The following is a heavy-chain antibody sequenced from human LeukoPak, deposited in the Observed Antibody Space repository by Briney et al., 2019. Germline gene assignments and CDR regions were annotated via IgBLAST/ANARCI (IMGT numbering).Heavy chain of an antibody. CDR2: IYTSGST. V-gene: IGHV4-61*02. Sequence: PSQTLSLACTVSGGSISSGSYYWSWIRQPAGKGLEWIGRIYTSGSTNYNPSLKSRVTISVDTSKNQFSLKLSSVTAADTAVYYCARDDYGSNYYWGQGTLVTVSS. CDR1: GGSISSGSYY. CDR3: ARDDYGSNYY. D-gene: IGHD4-23*01. J-gene: IGHJ4*02.